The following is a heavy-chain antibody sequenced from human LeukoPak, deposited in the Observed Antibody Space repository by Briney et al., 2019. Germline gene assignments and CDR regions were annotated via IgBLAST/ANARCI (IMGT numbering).Heavy chain of an antibody. CDR3: AKVEQWLAGPLDY. CDR2: ISGSGGST. J-gene: IGHJ4*02. CDR1: GFTFSSYA. Sequence: GGSLRLSCAASGFTFSSYAMSWVRQAPGRGLEWVSSISGSGGSTYYADSVKGRFTISRDNSKNTLYLQMNSLRAEDTAVYYCAKVEQWLAGPLDYWGQGTLVTVSS. V-gene: IGHV3-23*01. D-gene: IGHD6-19*01.